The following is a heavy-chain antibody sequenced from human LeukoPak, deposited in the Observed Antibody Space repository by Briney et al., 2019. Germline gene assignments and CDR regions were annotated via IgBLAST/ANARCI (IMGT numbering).Heavy chain of an antibody. V-gene: IGHV3-74*01. Sequence: PGGFLRLSCAASRFTFSNYWMHWVPQAPGKGLVWVSHINPDGSSTTYADSVKGRFTISRDNVKNTVSLQMNSLRAEDTAAYFCLRALFDYNASDFWGQGTLVTASS. CDR2: INPDGSST. D-gene: IGHD5-12*01. J-gene: IGHJ4*02. CDR1: RFTFSNYW. CDR3: LRALFDYNASDF.